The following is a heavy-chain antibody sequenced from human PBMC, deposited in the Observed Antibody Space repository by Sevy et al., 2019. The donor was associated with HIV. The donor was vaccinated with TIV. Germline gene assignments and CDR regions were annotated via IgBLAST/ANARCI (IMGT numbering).Heavy chain of an antibody. CDR3: AREAVGASSTHFDY. CDR2: FNPDSGYT. J-gene: IGHJ4*02. CDR1: GYTFTDYY. Sequence: ASVKVSCKAFGYTFTDYYMHWVRQAPGQGPEWMGWFNPDSGYTNYAQKFLGRVTMTRDTSISTAYMDLSRLGSDDTAVYYCAREAVGASSTHFDYWGQGTLVTVSS. V-gene: IGHV1-2*02. D-gene: IGHD1-26*01.